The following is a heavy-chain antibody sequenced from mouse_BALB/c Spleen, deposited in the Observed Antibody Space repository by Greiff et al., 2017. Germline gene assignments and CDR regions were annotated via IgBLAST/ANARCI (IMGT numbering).Heavy chain of an antibody. V-gene: IGHV1-77*01. CDR1: GYTFTDYY. CDR3: AGAPFDY. CDR2: IYPGSGNT. Sequence: QVQLQQSGAELARPGASVKLSCKASGYTFTDYYINWVKQRTGQGLEWIGDIYPGSGNTYYNEKFKGKATLTADNSSSTAYMQLSSLTSEDSAVYFCAGAPFDYWGQGTTLTVSS. J-gene: IGHJ2*01.